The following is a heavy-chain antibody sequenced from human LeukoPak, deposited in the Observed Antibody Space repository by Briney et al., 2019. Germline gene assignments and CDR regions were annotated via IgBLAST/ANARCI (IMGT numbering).Heavy chain of an antibody. CDR3: ARGSSGYYGSGSYYIPYYFDY. Sequence: SETLSLTCTVSGGSISSSSYYWGWIRQPPGKGLEWIGSIYYSGSTYYNPSLKSRVTISVDTSKNQFSLKLSSVTAADTAVYYCARGSSGYYGSGSYYIPYYFDYWGQGTLVTVSS. CDR1: GGSISSSSYY. CDR2: IYYSGST. J-gene: IGHJ4*02. V-gene: IGHV4-39*07. D-gene: IGHD3-10*01.